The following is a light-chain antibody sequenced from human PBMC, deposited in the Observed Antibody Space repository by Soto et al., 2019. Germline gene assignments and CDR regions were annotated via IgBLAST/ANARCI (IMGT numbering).Light chain of an antibody. V-gene: IGKV3-20*01. CDR2: GAS. CDR1: QSISSNY. CDR3: QQYGSSGYT. J-gene: IGKJ2*01. Sequence: IVLTQSPGPLSLSPGERATLSCRASQSISSNYVAWYQQKPGQSPRLLIYGASSRATGVPDRFSGSGSGTDFTLTISRMEPEDFAVYYCQQYGSSGYTFGQGTKLEIK.